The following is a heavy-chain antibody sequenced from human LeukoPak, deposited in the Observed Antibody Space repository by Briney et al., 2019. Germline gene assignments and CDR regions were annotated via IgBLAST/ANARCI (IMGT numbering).Heavy chain of an antibody. CDR3: ARFIAAANDAFDI. D-gene: IGHD6-13*01. J-gene: IGHJ3*02. CDR2: ISSSSYI. V-gene: IGHV3-21*01. CDR1: GFTFSSYS. Sequence: GGSLRLSCAASGFTFSSYSMNWVRQAPGKGLEWVSSISSSSYIYYADSVKGRFTISRDNAKNSLYLQMNRLRAEDTAVYYCARFIAAANDAFDIWGQETMVTVSS.